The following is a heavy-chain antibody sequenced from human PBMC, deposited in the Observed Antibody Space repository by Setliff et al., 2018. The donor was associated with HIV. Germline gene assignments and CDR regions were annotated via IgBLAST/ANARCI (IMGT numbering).Heavy chain of an antibody. CDR3: VRQGAGYYYDSSDYYTGNGFDM. D-gene: IGHD3-22*01. J-gene: IGHJ3*02. CDR1: GYSISTAYY. V-gene: IGHV4-38-2*01. Sequence: LSLTCAVSGYSISTAYYWAWIRQSPGKGLEWIGGFHHSGSAHYNPSLKSRVTISGQTSKNQFSLTLTSVTAADTAIYYCVRQGAGYYYDSSDYYTGNGFDMWGQGTMVTVSS. CDR2: FHHSGSA.